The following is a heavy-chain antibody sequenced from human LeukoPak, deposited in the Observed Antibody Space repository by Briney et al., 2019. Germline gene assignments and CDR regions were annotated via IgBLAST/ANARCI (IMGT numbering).Heavy chain of an antibody. D-gene: IGHD3-10*01. J-gene: IGHJ5*02. CDR1: GYSISCGYY. CDR2: IYHSGST. Sequence: SSETLSLTCTVSGYSISCGYYWGWIRQPPGKGLEWIGSIYHSGSTYYNPSLKSRVTISVDTSKNQFSLKLSSVTAADTAVYYCARVWITMVRGPHNWFDPWGQGTLVTVSS. CDR3: ARVWITMVRGPHNWFDP. V-gene: IGHV4-38-2*02.